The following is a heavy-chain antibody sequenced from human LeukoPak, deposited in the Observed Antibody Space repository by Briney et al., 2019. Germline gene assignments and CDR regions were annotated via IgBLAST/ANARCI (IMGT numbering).Heavy chain of an antibody. CDR1: GGSISSYY. CDR2: IYYSGST. J-gene: IGHJ4*02. Sequence: SETLSLTCTVSGGSISSYYWSWIRQPPGKGLEWIGYIYYSGSTNYNPSLKSRVTISVDTSKNQFSLKLSSVTAAGTAVYYCARGYSGYESFDYWGQGTLVTVSS. CDR3: ARGYSGYESFDY. V-gene: IGHV4-59*01. D-gene: IGHD5-12*01.